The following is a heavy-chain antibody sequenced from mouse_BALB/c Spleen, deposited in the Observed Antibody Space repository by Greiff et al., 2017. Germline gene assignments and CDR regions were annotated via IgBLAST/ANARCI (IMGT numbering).Heavy chain of an antibody. CDR3: ARDRSYAMDD. Sequence: DVKLVESGGGLVKPGGSLKLSCAASGFTFSSYAMSWVRQTPEKRLEWVASISSGGSTYYPDSVKGRFTISRDNARNILYLQMSSLRSEDTAMYYCARDRSYAMDDWGQGTSVTVAS. J-gene: IGHJ4*01. CDR1: GFTFSSYA. CDR2: ISSGGST. D-gene: IGHD2-14*01. V-gene: IGHV5-6-5*01.